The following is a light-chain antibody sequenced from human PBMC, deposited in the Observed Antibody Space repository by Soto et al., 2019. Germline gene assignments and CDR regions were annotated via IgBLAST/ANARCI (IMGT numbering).Light chain of an antibody. J-gene: IGKJ5*01. V-gene: IGKV1-5*03. CDR2: KAS. CDR1: QSISSW. CDR3: QKLNAYPLT. Sequence: DIQMTQSPSTLSASVGDRVTITCRASQSISSWLAWYQQKPGKATKLLIYKASNLESGVTSRCSGSGSGTDFTLTISHLQPEDFATYSCQKLNAYPLTLGHGTLREIK.